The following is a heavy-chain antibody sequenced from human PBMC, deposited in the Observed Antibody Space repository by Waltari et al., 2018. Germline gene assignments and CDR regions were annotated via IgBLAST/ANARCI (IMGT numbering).Heavy chain of an antibody. D-gene: IGHD3-3*01. CDR1: GGSISSYY. CDR2: IYYSGST. Sequence: QVQLQESGPGLVKPSETLSLTCTVSGGSISSYYWSWIRQPPGKGLEWMGYIYYSGSTNYNPSLKSRVTISVDTSKNQFSLKLSSVTAADTAVYYCARLTYYDFWSGYYTAPPTSYYFDYWGQGTLVTVSS. J-gene: IGHJ4*02. V-gene: IGHV4-59*08. CDR3: ARLTYYDFWSGYYTAPPTSYYFDY.